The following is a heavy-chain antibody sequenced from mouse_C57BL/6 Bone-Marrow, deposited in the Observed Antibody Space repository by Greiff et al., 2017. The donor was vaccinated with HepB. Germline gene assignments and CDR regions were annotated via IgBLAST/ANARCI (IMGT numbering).Heavy chain of an antibody. CDR3: ARELRLGYYFDY. Sequence: QVQLQQPGAELVMPGASVKLSCKASGYTFTSYWMHWVKQRPGQGFEWIGEIDPSDSYTNYNQKFKGKSTLTVDKSSSTAYMQLSSLTSEDSAVYYCARELRLGYYFDYWGQGTTLTVSS. J-gene: IGHJ2*01. CDR2: IDPSDSYT. V-gene: IGHV1-69*01. CDR1: GYTFTSYW. D-gene: IGHD3-2*02.